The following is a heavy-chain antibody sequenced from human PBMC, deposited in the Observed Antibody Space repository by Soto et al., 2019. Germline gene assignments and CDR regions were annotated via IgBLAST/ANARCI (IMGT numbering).Heavy chain of an antibody. CDR2: LNPNRGNT. Sequence: QVQLVQSGAEVKKPGASVKVSCKASGSMFSTYDINWVRQAPGQGLEWMGWLNPNRGNTGYAQKCHSRVTMTRNTSINTAYMELSSLGSDDTAVYYCARDHRYNWNDEGWFDPWGQGTLVTVSS. D-gene: IGHD1-20*01. CDR1: GSMFSTYD. CDR3: ARDHRYNWNDEGWFDP. V-gene: IGHV1-8*01. J-gene: IGHJ5*02.